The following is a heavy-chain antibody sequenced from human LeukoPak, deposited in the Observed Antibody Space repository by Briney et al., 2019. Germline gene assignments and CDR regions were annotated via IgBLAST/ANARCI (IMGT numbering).Heavy chain of an antibody. V-gene: IGHV1-2*02. CDR1: GYTFTGYY. CDR3: ARGPRAGMITFGGVIAYFDY. CDR2: INPNSGGT. D-gene: IGHD3-16*02. Sequence: PGGSLRLSCAASGYTFTGYYMHWVRQAPGQGLEWMGWINPNSGGTNYAQKFQGRVTMTRDTSISTAYMELSRLRSDDTAVYYCARGPRAGMITFGGVIAYFDYWGQGTLVTVSS. J-gene: IGHJ4*02.